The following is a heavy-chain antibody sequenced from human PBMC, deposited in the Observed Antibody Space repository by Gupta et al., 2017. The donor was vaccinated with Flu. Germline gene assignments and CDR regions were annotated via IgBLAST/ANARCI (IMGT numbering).Heavy chain of an antibody. J-gene: IGHJ6*02. CDR3: ARDHLVVVPSISTSSYYGMDV. CDR1: GFTFSAYD. CDR2: ISSSGSNI. Sequence: EVQLVESGGGLVRPGGSLRLSCAASGFTFSAYDMHWVRQPPGKGLEWVSYISSSGSNIFYADSVKGRFTISRDNAKNSLYLQMNSQRAEDTAVYYCARDHLVVVPSISTSSYYGMDVWGQGTTVTVSS. D-gene: IGHD2-2*01. V-gene: IGHV3-48*03.